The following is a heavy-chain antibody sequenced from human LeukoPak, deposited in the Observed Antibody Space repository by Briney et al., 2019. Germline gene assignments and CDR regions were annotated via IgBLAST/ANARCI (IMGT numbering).Heavy chain of an antibody. CDR2: IRYDGSNK. CDR3: AKGGDSSGYEADY. Sequence: GGSLRLSCAASGFTFSSYGMHWVRQAPGKGLEWVAFIRYDGSNKYFADSVKGRFTISRDNSKNTLYLQMNSLRAEDTAVYYCAKGGDSSGYEADYWGQGTLVSVSP. J-gene: IGHJ4*02. D-gene: IGHD3-22*01. CDR1: GFTFSSYG. V-gene: IGHV3-30*02.